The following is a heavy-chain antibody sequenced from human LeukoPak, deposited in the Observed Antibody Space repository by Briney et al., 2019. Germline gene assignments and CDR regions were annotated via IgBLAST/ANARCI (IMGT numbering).Heavy chain of an antibody. CDR3: ARGGSGWYAWFDP. D-gene: IGHD6-19*01. CDR2: IYYSGST. Sequence: SETLSLTCTVSGGSSSSGDYYWSWIRQPPGKGREWIGYIYYSGSTYYNSSLKSRVTISVDTSKTQFSLKLSSATAADTAVYYCARGGSGWYAWFDPWGQGTLATVSS. CDR1: GGSSSSGDYY. J-gene: IGHJ5*02. V-gene: IGHV4-30-4*08.